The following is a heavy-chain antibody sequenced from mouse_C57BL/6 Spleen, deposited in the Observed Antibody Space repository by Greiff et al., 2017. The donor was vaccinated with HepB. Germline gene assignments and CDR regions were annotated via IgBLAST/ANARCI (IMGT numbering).Heavy chain of an antibody. Sequence: EVQLQESGGGLVKPGGSLKLSCAASGFTFSSYAMSWVRQTPEKRLEWVATISDGGSYTYYPDNVKGRFTISRDNAKNNLYLQMSHLKSEDTAMYYCARDARSNSRYFDVWGTGTTVTVSS. CDR3: ARDARSNSRYFDV. V-gene: IGHV5-4*01. J-gene: IGHJ1*03. CDR2: ISDGGSYT. D-gene: IGHD2-5*01. CDR1: GFTFSSYA.